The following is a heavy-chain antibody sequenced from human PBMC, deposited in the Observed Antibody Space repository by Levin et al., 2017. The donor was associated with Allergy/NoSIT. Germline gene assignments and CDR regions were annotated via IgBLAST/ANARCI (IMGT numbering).Heavy chain of an antibody. J-gene: IGHJ4*02. D-gene: IGHD6-19*01. Sequence: SVKVSCKASGGSFSSFAITWVRQAPGQGLEWMGGIIPIFGTTDYAQKFQGRVTITADESTRTASMELSSLKSEDTAVYYCAREGRAWYYFDYWGQGTLVTVSS. CDR2: IIPIFGTT. V-gene: IGHV1-69*13. CDR1: GGSFSSFA. CDR3: AREGRAWYYFDY.